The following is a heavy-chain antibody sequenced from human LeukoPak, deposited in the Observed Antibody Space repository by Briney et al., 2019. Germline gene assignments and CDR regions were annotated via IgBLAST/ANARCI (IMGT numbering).Heavy chain of an antibody. CDR2: IYYSGST. V-gene: IGHV4-59*12. Sequence: ETLSLTCTVSGGSISSYYWSWIRQPPGKGLEWIGYIYYSGSTNYNPSLKSRVTISVDTSKNQFSLKLSSVTAADTAVYYCARDRGYSSGSSSFGWFDPWGQGTLVTVSS. CDR3: ARDRGYSSGSSSFGWFDP. J-gene: IGHJ5*02. CDR1: GGSISSYY. D-gene: IGHD6-19*01.